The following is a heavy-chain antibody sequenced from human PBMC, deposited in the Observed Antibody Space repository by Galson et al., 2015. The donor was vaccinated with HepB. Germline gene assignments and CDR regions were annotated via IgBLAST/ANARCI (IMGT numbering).Heavy chain of an antibody. CDR2: IYYSGST. Sequence: TLSLTCTVSGGSISSGGYYWSWIRQHPGKGLEWIGYIYYSGSTYYNPSLKSRVTISVDTSKNQFSLKLSSVTAADTAVYYCAREGVPYCSSTSCLNWFDPWGQGTLVTVSS. D-gene: IGHD2-2*01. CDR3: AREGVPYCSSTSCLNWFDP. CDR1: GGSISSGGYY. V-gene: IGHV4-31*03. J-gene: IGHJ5*02.